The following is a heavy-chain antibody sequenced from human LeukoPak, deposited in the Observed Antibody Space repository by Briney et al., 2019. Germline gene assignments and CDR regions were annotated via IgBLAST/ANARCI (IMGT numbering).Heavy chain of an antibody. D-gene: IGHD6-13*01. J-gene: IGHJ4*02. CDR3: ARIGYSSSCFYY. V-gene: IGHV3-7*05. CDR1: GFTFSNYW. CDR2: IKQDGSVI. Sequence: GGSLRLSCAASGFTFSNYWMSWVRQAPGKGLEWVANIKQDGSVIYYMDSVKGRFTISRDNAKNALHLQMNSLRAEDTAVYYCARIGYSSSCFYYWGQGTLVTVSS.